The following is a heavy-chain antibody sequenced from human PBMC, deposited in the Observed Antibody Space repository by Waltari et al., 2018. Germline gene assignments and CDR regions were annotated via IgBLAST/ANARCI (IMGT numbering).Heavy chain of an antibody. CDR2: IYSAGRT. D-gene: IGHD6-6*01. CDR1: DDSISSGDYY. V-gene: IGHV4-61*02. Sequence: HAPLQESGPQLIKPSQTLALTCSVFDDSISSGDYYWSWIRQPAGKGREWVGHIYSAGRTFANPLLRTRVTISIDTSKRQFSLKLSSVTAADTAVYYCARGHLGSSSSKEVHYFDYWGQGTLVTVSS. CDR3: ARGHLGSSSSKEVHYFDY. J-gene: IGHJ4*02.